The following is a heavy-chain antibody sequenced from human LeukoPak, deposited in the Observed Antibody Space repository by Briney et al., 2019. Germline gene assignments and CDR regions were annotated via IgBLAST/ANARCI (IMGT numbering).Heavy chain of an antibody. CDR3: ARGPYGSGSYDY. CDR2: INHSGST. Sequence: SETLSLTCAVYGGSFSGYYWSWIREPPGKGLEWIGEINHSGSTNYNPSLKSRVTISVDTSKNQFSLKLSSVTAADTAVYYCARGPYGSGSYDYWGQGTLVTVSS. D-gene: IGHD3-10*01. V-gene: IGHV4-34*01. J-gene: IGHJ4*02. CDR1: GGSFSGYY.